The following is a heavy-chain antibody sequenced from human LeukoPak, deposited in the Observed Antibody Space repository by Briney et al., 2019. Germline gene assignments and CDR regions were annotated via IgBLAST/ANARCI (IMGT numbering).Heavy chain of an antibody. CDR1: GGSISSSAYY. V-gene: IGHV4-39*02. CDR3: ARSPGIVVVPAARPDGAFDI. Sequence: SETLSLTCTVSGGSISSSAYYWGWIRQPPGKGLEWIGNIYYRGSTYYNPSLKSRVTISVDTSKNHFSLSLSSVTAADTAVYYCARSPGIVVVPAARPDGAFDIWGQGTMVTVSS. D-gene: IGHD2-2*02. CDR2: IYYRGST. J-gene: IGHJ3*02.